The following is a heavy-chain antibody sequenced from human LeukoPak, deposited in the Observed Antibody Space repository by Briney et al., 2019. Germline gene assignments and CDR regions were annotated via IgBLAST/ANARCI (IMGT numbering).Heavy chain of an antibody. Sequence: GGSLRLSCAASGFTFSSFDMHWVRQPTGQGLEWVSTIGTASDTYYPGSVEGRFTLSRDNAKNSLYLQMNSLTAGDTAVYYCARGPPRGKYYYMDVWGQGALVTVSS. CDR3: ARGPPRGKYYYMDV. V-gene: IGHV3-13*01. CDR2: IGTASDT. CDR1: GFTFSSFD. D-gene: IGHD1-1*01. J-gene: IGHJ6*03.